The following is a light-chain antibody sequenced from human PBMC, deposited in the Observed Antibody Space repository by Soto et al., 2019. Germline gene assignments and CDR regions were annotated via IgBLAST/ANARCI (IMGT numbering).Light chain of an antibody. CDR2: GAS. V-gene: IGKV3-20*01. Sequence: IVITKSPATLSVSTGGGATLSCRASQSISGTLAWYQQKPGQAPRLLIYGASSRATGIPDRFSGSGSGTDFTLTISRLEPEDFAVYYCQQDGSSPRTFGQVTKVDIK. CDR3: QQDGSSPRT. CDR1: QSISGT. J-gene: IGKJ1*01.